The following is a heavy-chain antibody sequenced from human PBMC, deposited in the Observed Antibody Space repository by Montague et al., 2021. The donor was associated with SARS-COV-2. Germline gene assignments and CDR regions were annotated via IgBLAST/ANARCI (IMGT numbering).Heavy chain of an antibody. Sequence: SLRLSCAASGFTFDDYAMHWVRQAPGKGLEWVSLINGDGRTTLVTDSVEGRFIISRDNSKNSLYLQMKSLRTEDTAVYFCVKDMSEFADVNAFDVWGQGTKVTVSS. J-gene: IGHJ3*01. D-gene: IGHD3-10*01. CDR2: INGDGRTT. CDR3: VKDMSEFADVNAFDV. V-gene: IGHV3-43*02. CDR1: GFTFDDYA.